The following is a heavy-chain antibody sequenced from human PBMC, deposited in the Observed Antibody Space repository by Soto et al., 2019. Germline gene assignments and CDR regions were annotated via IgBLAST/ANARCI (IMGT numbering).Heavy chain of an antibody. Sequence: SETLSLTCAVYGGSFSGYYWSWIRQPPGKGLEWIGEINHSGSTNYNPSLKSRVTISVDTSKNQFSLKLSSVTAADTAVYFCARQGSQTGKFYYYGLDVWGQGTTVTVSS. J-gene: IGHJ6*02. CDR2: INHSGST. CDR3: ARQGSQTGKFYYYGLDV. V-gene: IGHV4-34*01. D-gene: IGHD3-10*01. CDR1: GGSFSGYY.